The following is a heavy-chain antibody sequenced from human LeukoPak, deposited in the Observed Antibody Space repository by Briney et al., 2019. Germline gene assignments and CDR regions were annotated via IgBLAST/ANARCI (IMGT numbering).Heavy chain of an antibody. Sequence: GGSLRLSCAASGFTLSSYAMSWVRQAPGKGLEWVSAISGSGGSTYYADSVKGRFTISRDNSKNTLYLQMNSLRAEDTAVYYCAKQITMVRGVIIGDAFDIWGQGTMVTVSS. D-gene: IGHD3-10*01. CDR1: GFTLSSYA. CDR2: ISGSGGST. CDR3: AKQITMVRGVIIGDAFDI. V-gene: IGHV3-23*01. J-gene: IGHJ3*02.